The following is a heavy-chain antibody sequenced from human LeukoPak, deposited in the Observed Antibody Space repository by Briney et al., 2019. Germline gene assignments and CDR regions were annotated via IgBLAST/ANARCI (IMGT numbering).Heavy chain of an antibody. CDR3: AKGDSSSWQDDAFDI. D-gene: IGHD6-13*01. CDR1: GFTFDDYA. Sequence: GRSLRLSCAASGFTFDDYAMHWVQQAPGKGLEWVSGISWNSGSIGYADSVKGRFTISRDNAKNSLYLQMNSLRAEDTALYYCAKGDSSSWQDDAFDIWGQGTMVTVSS. V-gene: IGHV3-9*01. CDR2: ISWNSGSI. J-gene: IGHJ3*02.